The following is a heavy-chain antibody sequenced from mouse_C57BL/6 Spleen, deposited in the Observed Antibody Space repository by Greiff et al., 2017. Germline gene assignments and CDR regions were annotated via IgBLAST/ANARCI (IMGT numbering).Heavy chain of an antibody. J-gene: IGHJ1*03. CDR3: ARSSTRWYFDV. D-gene: IGHD2-1*01. V-gene: IGHV1-64*01. CDR1: GYTFTSYW. Sequence: VQLQQPGAELVKPGASVKLSCKASGYTFTSYWMHWVKQRPGQGLEWIGMIHPNSGSTNYNEKFKSKATLTVDKSSSTAYMQLSSLTSEDSAVYYCARSSTRWYFDVWGTGTTVTVSS. CDR2: IHPNSGST.